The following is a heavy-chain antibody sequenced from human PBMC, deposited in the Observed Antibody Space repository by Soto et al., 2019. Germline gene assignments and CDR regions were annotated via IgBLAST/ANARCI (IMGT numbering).Heavy chain of an antibody. CDR3: ASLRWFGDNWFDP. CDR2: ISYDGSNK. V-gene: IGHV3-30-3*01. Sequence: GGSLRLSCAASGFTFSSYAMHWVRQAPGKGLEWVAVISYDGSNKYYADSVKGRFTISRDNAKNSLYLQMNSLRAEDTAVYYCASLRWFGDNWFDPWGQGTLVTVSS. J-gene: IGHJ5*02. CDR1: GFTFSSYA. D-gene: IGHD3-10*01.